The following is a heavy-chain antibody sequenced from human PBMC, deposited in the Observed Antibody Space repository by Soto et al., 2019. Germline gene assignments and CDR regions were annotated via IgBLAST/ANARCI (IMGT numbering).Heavy chain of an antibody. D-gene: IGHD2-2*01. CDR2: INHSGST. J-gene: IGHJ6*03. CDR3: ARGRRYCSSTSCLYYYYYYMDV. Sequence: PSETLSLTCAVYGGSFSGYSWSWIRQPPGKGLEWIGEINHSGSTNYNPSLKSRVTISVDTSKNQFSLKLSSVTAADTAVYYCARGRRYCSSTSCLYYYYYYMDVWGKGTTVTVSS. CDR1: GGSFSGYS. V-gene: IGHV4-34*01.